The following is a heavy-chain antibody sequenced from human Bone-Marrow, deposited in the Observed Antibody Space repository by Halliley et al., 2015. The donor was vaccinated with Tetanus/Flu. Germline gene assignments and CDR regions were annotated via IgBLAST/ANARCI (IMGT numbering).Heavy chain of an antibody. CDR1: GGSIDSGGFY. CDR3: ARGYGGGYYFFYY. CDR2: ISSSGTT. Sequence: TLSLTCSVSGGSIDSGGFYWSWIRQHPGKGLEWIGYISSSGTTYYSPSLKGPVTISVDASKNQFSLKLTSVTAADTAVYYCARGYGGGYYFFYYSGQGTLVSVSS. V-gene: IGHV4-31*01. J-gene: IGHJ4*02. D-gene: IGHD2-15*01.